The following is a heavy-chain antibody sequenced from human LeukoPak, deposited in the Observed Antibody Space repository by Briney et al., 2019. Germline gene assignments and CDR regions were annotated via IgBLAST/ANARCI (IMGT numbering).Heavy chain of an antibody. D-gene: IGHD6-6*01. J-gene: IGHJ6*01. Sequence: NPSETLSPTCTVSGGSISSYYWSWIRQPPGKGLEWIGYIYYSGSTNYNPSLKGRVTISVDTSKNQFSLKLSSVTAADTAVYYCARDPSSLYYYYGMDVWGKGPRSPSPQ. CDR2: IYYSGST. CDR3: ARDPSSLYYYYGMDV. CDR1: GGSISSYY. V-gene: IGHV4-59*01.